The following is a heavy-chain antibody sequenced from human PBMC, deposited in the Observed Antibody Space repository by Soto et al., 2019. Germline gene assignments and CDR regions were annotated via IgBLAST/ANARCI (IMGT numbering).Heavy chain of an antibody. D-gene: IGHD2-21*02. CDR1: GFIFSSDA. CDR3: ARADDGGDSHY. Sequence: EVRLVESGGALVQPGGSLRLSCAASGFIFSSDAMHWGRQAPGKGLEYVSAITSNGDRTYYANSVKGRFTISRDNSKNTLSLQMGSLRAEDMAVYYCARADDGGDSHYWGQGTLVTVSS. J-gene: IGHJ4*02. CDR2: ITSNGDRT. V-gene: IGHV3-64*01.